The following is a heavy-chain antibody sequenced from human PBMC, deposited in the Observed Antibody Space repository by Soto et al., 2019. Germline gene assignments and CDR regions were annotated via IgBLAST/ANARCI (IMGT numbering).Heavy chain of an antibody. V-gene: IGHV3-21*04. CDR1: GFTFNNYG. Sequence: GGSLRLSCVVSGFTFNNYGINWVRQAPGKGLEWVSTVSKSDYTCYSDSVKGRFTISADKSISTAYLQWSSLKASDTAMYYCARHSSGWPLFDYWGQGTLVTVSS. CDR3: ARHSSGWPLFDY. D-gene: IGHD6-19*01. J-gene: IGHJ4*02. CDR2: VSKSDYT.